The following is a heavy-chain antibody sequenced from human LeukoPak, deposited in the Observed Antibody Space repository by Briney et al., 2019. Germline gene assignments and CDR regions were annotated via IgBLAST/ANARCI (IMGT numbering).Heavy chain of an antibody. CDR3: ARPFSSGWLAPFDF. D-gene: IGHD6-19*01. CDR2: IYYSGST. J-gene: IGHJ4*02. Sequence: SETLSLTCTVSGGSISTYYWRWIRQPPGKGLEWIGYIYYSGSTNYNPSLKSRVTISVDTSRNQFSLKLSSVTAADAAVYYCARPFSSGWLAPFDFWGQGTLVTVSS. CDR1: GGSISTYY. V-gene: IGHV4-59*01.